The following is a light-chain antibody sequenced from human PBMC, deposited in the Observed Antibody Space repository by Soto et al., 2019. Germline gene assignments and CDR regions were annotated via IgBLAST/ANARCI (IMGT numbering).Light chain of an antibody. CDR2: DVS. CDR1: SSDVGGYNY. V-gene: IGLV2-14*01. J-gene: IGLJ2*01. CDR3: SSDTSSSTLMV. Sequence: QSALTQPASVSGSPGQSITISCTGTSSDVGGYNYVSWYQQHPGKATKLMIYDVSNRPSGVSNRFSGSKSGNTASLTISGLQAEDEADYYCSSDTSSSTLMVFGGGTKLTVL.